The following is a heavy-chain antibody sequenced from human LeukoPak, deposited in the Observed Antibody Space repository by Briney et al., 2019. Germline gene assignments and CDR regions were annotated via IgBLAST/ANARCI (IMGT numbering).Heavy chain of an antibody. V-gene: IGHV4-4*07. J-gene: IGHJ6*04. CDR3: AREPHSMKYYYGSGSLAGILDV. CDR2: IYTSGST. CDR1: GGSISSYY. D-gene: IGHD3-10*01. Sequence: SETLSLTCTVSGGSISSYYWSWIRQPAGKGLEWIGRIYTSGSTNYNPSLKSRVTMSVDTSKNQFSLKLSSVTAADTAVYYCAREPHSMKYYYGSGSLAGILDVWGKGTTVTVSS.